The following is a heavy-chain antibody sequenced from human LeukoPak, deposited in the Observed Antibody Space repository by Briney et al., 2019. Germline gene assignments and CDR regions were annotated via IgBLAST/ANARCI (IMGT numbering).Heavy chain of an antibody. V-gene: IGHV4-4*07. CDR2: IHTSGST. CDR3: ARSPTKRVPEDY. D-gene: IGHD2-2*01. Sequence: SETLTLTCTVSGVSISSYYWSWIRQPAGKGLEWIGLIHTSGSTNYNPSLKSRVTMSVDTSKNQISLRLTSVTAADTAVYYCARSPTKRVPEDYWGQGTLVTVSS. CDR1: GVSISSYY. J-gene: IGHJ4*02.